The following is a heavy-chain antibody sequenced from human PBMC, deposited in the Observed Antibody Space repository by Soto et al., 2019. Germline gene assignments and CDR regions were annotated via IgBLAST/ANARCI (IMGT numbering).Heavy chain of an antibody. D-gene: IGHD4-17*01. J-gene: IGHJ4*02. V-gene: IGHV4-39*07. CDR2: IYYSGST. CDR1: ASSVSSNSYS. Sequence: SETLSLTCTVSASSVSSNSYSWGWIRQSPGKGLEWIGYIYYSGSTYYNPSLKSRVTISVDTSKNQFSLKLSSVTAADTAVYYCASGLVTTLHYWGQGTLVTVSS. CDR3: ASGLVTTLHY.